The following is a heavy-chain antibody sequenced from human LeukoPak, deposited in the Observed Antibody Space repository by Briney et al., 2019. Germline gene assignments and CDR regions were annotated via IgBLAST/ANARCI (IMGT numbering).Heavy chain of an antibody. D-gene: IGHD2-8*01. Sequence: GASVKVSCKASGYTFTSYGISWVRQAPGQGLEWMGWISAYNGNTNYAQKLQGRVTMTTDTSTSTAYMELRSLRSDDTAVYHCARGPLCTNGVCYLPFDYWGQGTLVTVSS. CDR2: ISAYNGNT. V-gene: IGHV1-18*01. CDR3: ARGPLCTNGVCYLPFDY. J-gene: IGHJ4*02. CDR1: GYTFTSYG.